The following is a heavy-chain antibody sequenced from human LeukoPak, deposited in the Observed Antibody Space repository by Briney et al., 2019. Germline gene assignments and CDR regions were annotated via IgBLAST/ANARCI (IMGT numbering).Heavy chain of an antibody. CDR3: AKGGYQLLYRNYYYGMDV. Sequence: ASVKVSCKASGYTFTSYDINWVRQATGQGLEWMGWMNPNSGNTGYAQKFQGRVTMTRNTSISTAYMELSSLRSEDTAVYYCAKGGYQLLYRNYYYGMDVWGQGTTVTVSS. CDR1: GYTFTSYD. J-gene: IGHJ6*02. D-gene: IGHD2-2*02. CDR2: MNPNSGNT. V-gene: IGHV1-8*01.